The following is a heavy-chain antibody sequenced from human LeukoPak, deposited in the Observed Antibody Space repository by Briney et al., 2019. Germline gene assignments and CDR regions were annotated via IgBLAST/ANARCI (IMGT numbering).Heavy chain of an antibody. Sequence: PEASVKVSCKASGYTFTSYDINWVRQAPGQGLEWMGGIIPIFTTTHFAEKFQGRFTITADGPTSTVYMELSSLRSDDTAVYYCVRVGGDNIRRGELLLRRCYFDTWGQGTLVTVSS. D-gene: IGHD3-10*01. CDR3: VRVGGDNIRRGELLLRRCYFDT. J-gene: IGHJ4*02. V-gene: IGHV1-69*13. CDR2: IIPIFTTT. CDR1: GYTFTSYD.